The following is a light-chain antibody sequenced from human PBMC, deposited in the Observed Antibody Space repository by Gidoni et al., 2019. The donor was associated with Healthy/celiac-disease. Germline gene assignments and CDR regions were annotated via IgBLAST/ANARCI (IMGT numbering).Light chain of an antibody. CDR3: QAWDSSTDV. CDR1: KLGDKY. V-gene: IGLV3-1*01. J-gene: IGLJ1*01. Sequence: SSALTPPPSVSVSPGQTASITCSGDKLGDKYACWYQQKPGQSPVLGIYQDSKRPSGIPERFSGSNSGNTATLTISGTQAMDEADYYCQAWDSSTDVVGTGTKVTGL. CDR2: QDS.